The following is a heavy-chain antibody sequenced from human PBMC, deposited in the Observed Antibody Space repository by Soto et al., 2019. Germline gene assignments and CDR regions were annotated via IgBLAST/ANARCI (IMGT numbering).Heavy chain of an antibody. V-gene: IGHV3-23*01. CDR1: GFTFSSYA. CDR3: ARRGSGSYYDY. CDR2: ISGSGGST. D-gene: IGHD1-26*01. J-gene: IGHJ4*02. Sequence: EVQLLESGGGLVQPGGSLRLSCAASGFTFSSYAMRWVRQAPVKGLEWVSAISGSGGSTYYADSVKGRFTISRDNSKNTLYLQMNSLRAEDTAGYYCARRGSGSYYDYWGQGTRVTVSS.